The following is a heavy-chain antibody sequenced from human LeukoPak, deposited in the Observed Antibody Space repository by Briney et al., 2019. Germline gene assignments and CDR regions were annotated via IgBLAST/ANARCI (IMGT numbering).Heavy chain of an antibody. D-gene: IGHD3-9*01. CDR3: ARGVRYFDWRTFDP. Sequence: GGSLRLSCAASGFTFSSYDMHWVRQATGKGLEWVSAIGTAGDTYCPGSVKGRFTISRENAKNSLYLQMNSLRAGDTAVYYCARGVRYFDWRTFDPWGQGTLVTVSS. CDR1: GFTFSSYD. CDR2: IGTAGDT. J-gene: IGHJ5*02. V-gene: IGHV3-13*01.